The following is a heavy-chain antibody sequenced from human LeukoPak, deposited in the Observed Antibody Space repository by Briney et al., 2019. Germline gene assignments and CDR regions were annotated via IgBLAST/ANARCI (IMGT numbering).Heavy chain of an antibody. V-gene: IGHV3-7*01. CDR1: GFTVSSNY. D-gene: IGHD2-15*01. CDR2: IKQDGSEK. CDR3: ARELVVVAALDY. J-gene: IGHJ4*02. Sequence: GGSLRLSCAASGFTVSSNYMSWVRQAPGKGLEWVANIKQDGSEKYYVDSVKGRFTISRDNAKNSLYLQMNSLRAEDTAVYYCARELVVVAALDYWGQGTLVTVSS.